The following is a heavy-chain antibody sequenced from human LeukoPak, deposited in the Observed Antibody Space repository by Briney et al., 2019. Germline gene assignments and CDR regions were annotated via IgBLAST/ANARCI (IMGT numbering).Heavy chain of an antibody. V-gene: IGHV3-30*18. CDR2: ISYDGSNK. CDR3: AKDTHMTTVTPNFDY. D-gene: IGHD4-17*01. J-gene: IGHJ4*02. Sequence: GGSLRLSCAASGFTFSSYGMHWVRQAPGKGLEWVAVISYDGSNKYYADSVKGRLTISRDNSKNTLYLQMNSLRAEDTAVYYCAKDTHMTTVTPNFDYWGQGTLVTVSS. CDR1: GFTFSSYG.